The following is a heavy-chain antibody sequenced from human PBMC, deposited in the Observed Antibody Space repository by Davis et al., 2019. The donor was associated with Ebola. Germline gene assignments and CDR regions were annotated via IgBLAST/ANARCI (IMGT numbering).Heavy chain of an antibody. V-gene: IGHV3-11*05. Sequence: GGSLRLSCAAPGFTFSDYYMSWIRQAPGKGLEWVSYISSSSSYTNYADSVKGRFTISRDNAKNTLYLQMNSLRAEDTAVYYCARVASGSYYRFDYWGQGTLVTVSS. CDR3: ARVASGSYYRFDY. J-gene: IGHJ4*02. CDR2: ISSSSSYT. CDR1: GFTFSDYY. D-gene: IGHD1-26*01.